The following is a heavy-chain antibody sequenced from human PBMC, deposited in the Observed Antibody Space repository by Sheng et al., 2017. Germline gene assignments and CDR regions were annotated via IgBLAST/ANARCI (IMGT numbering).Heavy chain of an antibody. Sequence: QVQLVQSGAEVKKPGSSVKVSCKASGGTFSSYAISWVRQAPGQGLEWMGGIIPILGVVNYAQKFRGAVTITADKSTTTAFMELSSLTSEDTAVYYCARLRSDAFDIWGQGTMVTVSS. CDR3: ARLRSDAFDI. CDR1: GGTFSSYA. V-gene: IGHV1-69*10. CDR2: IIPILGVV. J-gene: IGHJ3*02.